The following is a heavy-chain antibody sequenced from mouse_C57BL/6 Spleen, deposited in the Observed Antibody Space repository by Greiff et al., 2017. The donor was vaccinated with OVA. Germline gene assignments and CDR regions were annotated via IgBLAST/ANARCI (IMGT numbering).Heavy chain of an antibody. CDR3: ARGVTTAGYWYFDV. CDR1: GFTFSDYY. Sequence: EVKLMESEGGLVQPGSSMKLSCTASGFTFSDYYMAWVRQVPEKGLEWVANINYDGSSTYYLDSLKSRFIISRDNAKNILYLQRSSLKSEDTATYYCARGVTTAGYWYFDVWGTGTTVTVSS. J-gene: IGHJ1*03. V-gene: IGHV5-16*01. D-gene: IGHD1-2*01. CDR2: INYDGSST.